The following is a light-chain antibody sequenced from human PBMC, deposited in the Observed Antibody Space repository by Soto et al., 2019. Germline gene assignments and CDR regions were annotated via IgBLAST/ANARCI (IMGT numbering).Light chain of an antibody. CDR2: GAS. V-gene: IGKV3-20*01. Sequence: EIVLTQSPGSLSLSPGERATLSCRASQSVTTNYLAWYQPKPGQAPRLLIYGASSGATGIPDRFSGSGSGTDFTLTISRLEPEDFAVYYCQEYGSSPVTFGQGTRLDIK. J-gene: IGKJ5*01. CDR3: QEYGSSPVT. CDR1: QSVTTNY.